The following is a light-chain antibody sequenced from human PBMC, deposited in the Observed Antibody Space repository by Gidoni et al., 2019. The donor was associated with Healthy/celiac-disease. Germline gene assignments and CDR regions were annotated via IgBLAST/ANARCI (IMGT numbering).Light chain of an antibody. J-gene: IGLJ1*01. CDR1: NIGSKS. CDR3: QVWDSSSDHPYV. V-gene: IGLV3-21*04. Sequence: SYVLTQPPSVSVAPGKTARITCGGNNIGSKSVHWYQQKPGQAPVLVIYYDSDRPSGIPERFSGSNSGNTAILTISRVEAGDEADYYCQVWDSSSDHPYVFGTGTKVTVL. CDR2: YDS.